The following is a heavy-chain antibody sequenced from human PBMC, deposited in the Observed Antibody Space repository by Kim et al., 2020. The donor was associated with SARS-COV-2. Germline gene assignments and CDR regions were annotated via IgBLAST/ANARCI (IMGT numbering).Heavy chain of an antibody. CDR3: ARGSLYCSGGSCYSGNYYYYGMDV. V-gene: IGHV4-34*01. Sequence: SETLSLTCAVYGGSFSGYYWSWIRQPPGKGLEWIGEINHSGSTNYNPSLKSRVTISVDTSKNQFSLKLSSVTAADTAVYYCARGSLYCSGGSCYSGNYYYYGMDVWGQGTTVTVSS. CDR1: GGSFSGYY. J-gene: IGHJ6*02. D-gene: IGHD2-15*01. CDR2: INHSGST.